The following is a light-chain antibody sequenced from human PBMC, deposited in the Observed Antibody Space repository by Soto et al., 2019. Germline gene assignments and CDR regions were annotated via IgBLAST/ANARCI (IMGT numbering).Light chain of an antibody. J-gene: IGKJ1*01. V-gene: IGKV3-20*01. Sequence: ESVLTQSPGPLSLSPGERATLSCRASQSVSSNYLAWYQQKPGQAPRLLIFGASSRATGIPDRFSGSGSGTDFTLTINRLEPEDFAVYYCQQYGGSPPQTFGQGTKVEIK. CDR3: QQYGGSPPQT. CDR1: QSVSSNY. CDR2: GAS.